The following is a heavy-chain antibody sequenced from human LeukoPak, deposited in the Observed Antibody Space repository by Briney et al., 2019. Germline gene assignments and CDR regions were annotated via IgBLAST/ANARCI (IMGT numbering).Heavy chain of an antibody. CDR1: GYTFTGYY. J-gene: IGHJ6*03. CDR3: ARDKMGGSSWYSYYYYYMDV. Sequence: GASVKVSCKASGYTFTGYYMHWVRQAPGQGLEWMGWINPNSGGTNYAQKFQGRVTMTRDTSISTAYMELSRLRSDDTAVYYCARDKMGGSSWYSYYYYYMDVWGKGTTVTVSS. D-gene: IGHD6-13*01. CDR2: INPNSGGT. V-gene: IGHV1-2*02.